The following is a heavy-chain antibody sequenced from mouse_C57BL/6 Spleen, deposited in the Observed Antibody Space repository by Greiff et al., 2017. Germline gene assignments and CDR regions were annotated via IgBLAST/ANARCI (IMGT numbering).Heavy chain of an antibody. V-gene: IGHV5-4*01. CDR1: GFTFSSYA. D-gene: IGHD1-1*01. CDR2: ISDGGSYT. Sequence: EVKLMESGGGLVKPGGSLKLSCAASGFTFSSYAMSWVRQTPEKRLEWVATISDGGSYTYYPDNVKGRFTISRDNAKNNLYLQMSHLKSEDTAMYYCARDRGYGSSYVAMDYWGQGTSVTVSS. J-gene: IGHJ4*01. CDR3: ARDRGYGSSYVAMDY.